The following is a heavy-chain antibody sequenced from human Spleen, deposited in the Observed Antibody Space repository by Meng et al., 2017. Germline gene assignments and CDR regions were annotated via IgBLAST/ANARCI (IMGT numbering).Heavy chain of an antibody. CDR1: GFSFDDYG. Sequence: EVRLVEFGGGVIRPGESLRLSCAASGFSFDDYGMAWVRQAPGKGLEWVSGINWNGGSTGHVDSVKGRFTISRDNAENSLSLQMNGLRAEDTALYHCARVATTYYYFDLWGRGTLVTVSS. D-gene: IGHD2/OR15-2a*01. CDR3: ARVATTYYYFDL. CDR2: INWNGGST. V-gene: IGHV3-20*01. J-gene: IGHJ2*01.